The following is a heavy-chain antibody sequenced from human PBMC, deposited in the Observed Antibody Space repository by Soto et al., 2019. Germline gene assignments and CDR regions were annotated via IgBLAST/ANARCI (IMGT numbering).Heavy chain of an antibody. J-gene: IGHJ4*02. CDR1: GFTFSSYA. CDR3: AKDRLPYCGGDCYSPDFDY. V-gene: IGHV3-23*01. D-gene: IGHD2-21*02. CDR2: ISGSGGST. Sequence: GGSLRLSCAASGFTFSSYAMSWVRQAPGKGLEWVSAISGSGGSTYYADSVKGRFTISRDNSKNTLYLQMNSLRAEDTAVYYCAKDRLPYCGGDCYSPDFDYWGQGTLVTVSS.